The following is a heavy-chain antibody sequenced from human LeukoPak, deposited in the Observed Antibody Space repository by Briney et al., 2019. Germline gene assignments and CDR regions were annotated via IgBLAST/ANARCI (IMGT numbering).Heavy chain of an antibody. J-gene: IGHJ4*02. Sequence: SETLSLTCTVSVGSISSSSYYLGWIRPPPGKGLEWIGSIYYSGSTYYNPSLKSRVTLSVDTSKNQFSLKLSSVTAADTAVYYCARESPYYYDSSGYYYVDYWGQGTLVTVSS. V-gene: IGHV4-39*07. CDR3: ARESPYYYDSSGYYYVDY. D-gene: IGHD3-22*01. CDR2: IYYSGST. CDR1: VGSISSSSYY.